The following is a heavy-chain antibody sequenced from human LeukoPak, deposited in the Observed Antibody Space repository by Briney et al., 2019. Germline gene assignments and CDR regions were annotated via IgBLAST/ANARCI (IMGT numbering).Heavy chain of an antibody. Sequence: ASVKVSCKASGYTFTRYNINWFRQAPGRGFEWLGFVSPHNGDTGYTQNFQGRVTMTRDTSINTAYMELSGLRSEDTAVYYCVRHYYDYVAFDIWGQGTMVIVSS. CDR1: GYTFTRYN. V-gene: IGHV1-8*01. J-gene: IGHJ3*02. CDR3: VRHYYDYVAFDI. D-gene: IGHD3-22*01. CDR2: VSPHNGDT.